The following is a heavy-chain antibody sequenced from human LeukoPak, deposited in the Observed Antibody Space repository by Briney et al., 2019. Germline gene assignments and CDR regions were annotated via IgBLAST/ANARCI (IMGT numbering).Heavy chain of an antibody. CDR1: GGSINNYY. Sequence: SETLSLTCTVSGGSINNYYWSGIRQPPGKGLEWIGYIYYSGSTNYNPSLKGRVTISVDTSKNQFSLKLYSVTAADTAVYYCSRWGHTHDYWGQGTLVTVSS. D-gene: IGHD3-16*01. V-gene: IGHV4-59*01. J-gene: IGHJ4*02. CDR3: SRWGHTHDY. CDR2: IYYSGST.